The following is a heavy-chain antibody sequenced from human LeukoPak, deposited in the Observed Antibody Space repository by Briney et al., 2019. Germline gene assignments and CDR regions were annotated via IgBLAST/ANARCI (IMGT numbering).Heavy chain of an antibody. J-gene: IGHJ6*03. CDR2: IYYSGST. D-gene: IGHD3-16*01. Sequence: SETLSHTCTVSGDSITSRGNYWSWTRQHPGKGLEWIGYIYYSGSTYHNPSLESRLTISLDTSKNHFSLKLSSVTAADTAVYFCARAKMGGDYYYMDVWGKGTTVTVSS. CDR3: ARAKMGGDYYYMDV. V-gene: IGHV4-31*03. CDR1: GDSITSRGNY.